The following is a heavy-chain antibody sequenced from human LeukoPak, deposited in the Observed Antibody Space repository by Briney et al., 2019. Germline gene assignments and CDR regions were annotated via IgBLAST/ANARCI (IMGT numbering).Heavy chain of an antibody. D-gene: IGHD4-17*01. CDR2: IYYSGST. CDR3: ARVTTKYNWFDP. V-gene: IGHV4-59*01. J-gene: IGHJ5*02. CDR1: GGSISSYY. Sequence: PSETLSLTCTVSGGSISSYYWSWIRQPPGKGLEWIGYIYYSGSTNYNPSLKSRVTISVDTSKNQFSLKLSSVTAADTAVYYCARVTTKYNWFDPWGQGTLVTVSS.